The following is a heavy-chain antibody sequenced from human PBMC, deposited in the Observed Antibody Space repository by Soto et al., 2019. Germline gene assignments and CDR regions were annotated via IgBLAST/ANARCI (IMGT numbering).Heavy chain of an antibody. V-gene: IGHV4-39*01. J-gene: IGHJ6*02. Sequence: SETLSLTCTVSGGSISSSSYYWGWIRQPPGQGLEWIGSIYYSGSTYYNPSLKSRVTISVDTSKNQFSLKLSSVTAADTAVYYCARRLDYGMDVWGQGTMVTVFS. CDR3: ARRLDYGMDV. CDR2: IYYSGST. CDR1: GGSISSSSYY. D-gene: IGHD4-17*01.